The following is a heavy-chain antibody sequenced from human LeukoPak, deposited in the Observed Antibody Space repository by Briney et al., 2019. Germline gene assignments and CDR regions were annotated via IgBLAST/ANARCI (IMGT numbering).Heavy chain of an antibody. V-gene: IGHV3-30*04. CDR3: AKSYYDFWSGYYQTFDY. CDR1: GFTFSSYA. J-gene: IGHJ4*02. CDR2: VSYDGSNK. D-gene: IGHD3-3*01. Sequence: GGSLSLSCAASGFTFSSYAMHWVRQAPGKGLEWVVVVSYDGSNKKYADSVKGRFTISRDNSKNTLYLQMNSLRAEDTAVYYCAKSYYDFWSGYYQTFDYWGQGTLVTVSS.